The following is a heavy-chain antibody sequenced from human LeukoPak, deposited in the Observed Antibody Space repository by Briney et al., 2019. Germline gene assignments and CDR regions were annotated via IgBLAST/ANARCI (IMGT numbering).Heavy chain of an antibody. CDR2: ISSSSSYI. Sequence: GGSLRLSCAASGFTFSSYSMNWVRQAPGKGLEWVSSISSSSSYIYYADSVKGRFTISRDNAKNSLHLQMNSLRAEDTAVYYCARATDYYYYMDVWGKGTTVTVSS. J-gene: IGHJ6*03. CDR1: GFTFSSYS. CDR3: ARATDYYYYMDV. V-gene: IGHV3-21*01.